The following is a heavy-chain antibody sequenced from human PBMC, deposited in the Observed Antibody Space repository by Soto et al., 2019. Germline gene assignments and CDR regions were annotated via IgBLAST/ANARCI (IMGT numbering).Heavy chain of an antibody. V-gene: IGHV1-2*04. J-gene: IGHJ5*02. D-gene: IGHD2-21*02. Sequence: QVQLVQSGAEVKKPGASVKVSCKASGYTFTGYYMHWVRQAPGQGLEWMGWINPNSGGTNYAQKFQGLVTMTRDTSISTAYMELSRLRSDDTAVYYCARELAYCGGDCYPDFWFDPWGQGTLVTVSS. CDR3: ARELAYCGGDCYPDFWFDP. CDR2: INPNSGGT. CDR1: GYTFTGYY.